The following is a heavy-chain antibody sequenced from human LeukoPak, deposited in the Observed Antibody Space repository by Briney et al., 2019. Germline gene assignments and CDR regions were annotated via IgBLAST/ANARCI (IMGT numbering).Heavy chain of an antibody. CDR1: SGSISSGDYY. Sequence: SETLSLTCTVSSGSISSGDYYWSWIRQPPGKGLEWIGYIYYSGSTYYNPSLKSRVTISVDTSRNQFSLKLSSVTAADTAVYYCARDLTHYGDFDYWGQGTLVTVSS. CDR2: IYYSGST. V-gene: IGHV4-30-4*08. D-gene: IGHD4-17*01. CDR3: ARDLTHYGDFDY. J-gene: IGHJ4*02.